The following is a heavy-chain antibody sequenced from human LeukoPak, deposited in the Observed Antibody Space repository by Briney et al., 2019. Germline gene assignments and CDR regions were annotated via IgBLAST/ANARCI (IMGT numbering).Heavy chain of an antibody. CDR1: VGSFSGCY. CDR2: INHSGST. D-gene: IGHD2-21*02. J-gene: IGHJ4*02. Sequence: SETLSLTCAVCVGSFSGCYWSWIRQPPGKGLEWIGEINHSGSTNSNPALNRLATTSVDTSKNQFPQKLSSVTAAATALYYCAGAYCGGDCYLQPPVYWGQGTLVTVSS. CDR3: AGAYCGGDCYLQPPVY. V-gene: IGHV4-34*01.